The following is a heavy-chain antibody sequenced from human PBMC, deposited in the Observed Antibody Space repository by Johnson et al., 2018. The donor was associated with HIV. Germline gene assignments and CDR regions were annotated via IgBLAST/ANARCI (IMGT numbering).Heavy chain of an antibody. Sequence: VQLVESGGSMVRPGGSRRLSCAVSGFTFDDYGMSWVRQAPGKGLEWVSGITWNGGGTHYADSVKGRFTISRDNSKNTLYLQMNSLRAEDTAVYYCAKAVTGEGAFDIWGQGTMVTVSS. J-gene: IGHJ3*02. CDR1: GFTFDDYG. D-gene: IGHD7-27*01. V-gene: IGHV3-20*04. CDR3: AKAVTGEGAFDI. CDR2: ITWNGGGT.